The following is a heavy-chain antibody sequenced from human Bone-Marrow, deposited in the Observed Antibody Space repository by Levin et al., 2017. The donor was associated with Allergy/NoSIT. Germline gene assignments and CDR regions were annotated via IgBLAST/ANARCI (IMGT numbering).Heavy chain of an antibody. CDR3: AKDCCSKRGWFDP. V-gene: IGHV4-39*07. J-gene: IGHJ5*02. CDR1: GGSINNDTVY. Sequence: SETLSLTCSVSGGSINNDTVYWGWLRQPPGTGLEWIGSIHYSGRTYHNPSLASRVTISVDTSKNQFSLKLNSVTAADTAVYYCAKDCCSKRGWFDPWGQGSLVAGSS. CDR2: IHYSGRT. D-gene: IGHD2-21*02.